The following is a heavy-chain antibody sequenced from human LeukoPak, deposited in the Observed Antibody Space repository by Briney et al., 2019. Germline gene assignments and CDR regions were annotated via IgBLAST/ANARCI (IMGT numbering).Heavy chain of an antibody. CDR3: AKDRYCTSATCQGFDV. J-gene: IGHJ3*01. CDR1: GFAFSIYG. D-gene: IGHD2-2*01. CDR2: IWNDVSDQ. V-gene: IGHV3-33*03. Sequence: GGSLRLSCATSGFAFSIYGMNWVRQAPGKGLEWVAIIWNDVSDQYYSDSVKGRFSISRDNAKNTLYLQMNSLRAEATAVYYCAKDRYCTSATCQGFDVWGQGTMVSVSS.